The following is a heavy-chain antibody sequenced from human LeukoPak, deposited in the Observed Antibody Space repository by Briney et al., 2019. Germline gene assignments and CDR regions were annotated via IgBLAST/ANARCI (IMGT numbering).Heavy chain of an antibody. CDR2: INHSGST. D-gene: IGHD2-2*01. CDR3: ARGLYQLLWSYYFDY. Sequence: PSETLSLTCAVYGGSFSGYYWSGIRQPPGKGLEWIGEINHSGSTNYNPSLKSRVTISVDTSKNQFSLKLSSVTAAATAVYYCARGLYQLLWSYYFDYWGQGTLVTVSS. J-gene: IGHJ4*02. CDR1: GGSFSGYY. V-gene: IGHV4-34*01.